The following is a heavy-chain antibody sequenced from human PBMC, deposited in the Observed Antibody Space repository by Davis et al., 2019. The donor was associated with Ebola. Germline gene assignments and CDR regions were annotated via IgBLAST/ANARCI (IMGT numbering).Heavy chain of an antibody. CDR2: LYYDGNT. V-gene: IGHV4-59*12. J-gene: IGHJ5*02. CDR1: GGYINSNH. CDR3: ARASRRYCSSTSCYGRVSWFNP. Sequence: SETLSLTCSVPGGYINSNHWSWIRQPPGKGLEWTGLLYYDGNTLYNPSLKSRVTISVDTTKNQFSLKLSSVNAADTAVYYCARASRRYCSSTSCYGRVSWFNPWGQGTLVTVSS. D-gene: IGHD2-2*01.